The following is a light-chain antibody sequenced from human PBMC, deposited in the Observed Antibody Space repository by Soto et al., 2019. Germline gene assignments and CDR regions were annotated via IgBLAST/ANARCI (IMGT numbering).Light chain of an antibody. V-gene: IGKV3-20*01. CDR3: QQYGSSPWT. CDR2: GAS. CDR1: QSVSSNY. Sequence: EIVLTQSPGTLSLSPGERATLSCRASQSVSSNYLAWYQQKPGQPPRPLIYGASSRATGIPDRFSGSGAGTDFTLTISRLESEDFAVYYCQQYGSSPWTFGQGTKVEIK. J-gene: IGKJ1*01.